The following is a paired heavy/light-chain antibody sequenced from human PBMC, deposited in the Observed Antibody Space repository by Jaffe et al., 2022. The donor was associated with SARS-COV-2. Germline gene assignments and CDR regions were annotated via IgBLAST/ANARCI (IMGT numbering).Light chain of an antibody. CDR1: QSLVHSDGNTY. V-gene: IGKV2-24*01. Sequence: DIVMTQTPLSSPVTLGQPASISCRSSQSLVHSDGNTYFSWLQQRPGQPPRVLISKISNRLSGVPDRFSGSGAGTDFTLKISRVEAEDVGVYYCMQATQFPHTFGQGTKLEIK. CDR2: KIS. J-gene: IGKJ2*01. CDR3: MQATQFPHT.
Heavy chain of an antibody. Sequence: QVQLVESGGGVVQPGGSLRLSCADSGFTFSNYAMHWVRQAPGRGLEWVAVISYHGTNKYYTDSVKGRFTISRDNSKNTLYLQMNSLRAEDTAMYYCATALDYWGQGTLVSVSS. CDR2: ISYHGTNK. V-gene: IGHV3-30*04. CDR3: ATALDY. CDR1: GFTFSNYA. J-gene: IGHJ4*02.